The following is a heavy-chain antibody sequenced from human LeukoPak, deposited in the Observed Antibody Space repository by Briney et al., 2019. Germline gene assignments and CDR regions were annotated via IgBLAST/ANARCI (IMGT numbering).Heavy chain of an antibody. CDR3: ARDQRLGELALFDY. V-gene: IGHV3-7*01. CDR2: IKQDGSEK. D-gene: IGHD1-26*01. CDR1: GFSVSGYW. Sequence: GGSLRLSCAVSGFSVSGYWMTWVRQAPGKGLEWVANIKQDGSEKNYVDSVKGRFTISRDNAENSLFLQMNSLRVEDTAVYYCARDQRLGELALFDYWGQGTLVTVSS. J-gene: IGHJ4*02.